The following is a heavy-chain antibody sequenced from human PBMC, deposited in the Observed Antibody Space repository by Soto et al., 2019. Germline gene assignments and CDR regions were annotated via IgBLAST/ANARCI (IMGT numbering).Heavy chain of an antibody. V-gene: IGHV4-4*02. J-gene: IGHJ4*02. CDR1: GGSISSSNW. Sequence: SETLSLTCAVSGGSISSSNWWSWVRQPPGKGLEWIGEIYHSGSTNYNPSLKSRVTISVDKSKNQFSLKLSSVTAADTAVYYCARTSIVGATAFDYWGQGTLVTVSS. CDR2: IYHSGST. D-gene: IGHD1-26*01. CDR3: ARTSIVGATAFDY.